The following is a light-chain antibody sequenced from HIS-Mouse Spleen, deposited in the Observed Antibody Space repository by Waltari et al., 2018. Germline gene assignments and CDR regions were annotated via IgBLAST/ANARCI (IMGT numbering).Light chain of an antibody. CDR1: SLRSYY. Sequence: SSELTQDPAVSVALGQTVRITCQGDSLRSYYASWYQKKPGQAPVLFIYRKNNRPTGIPDRFAGSSSGNTASLTISAAQAEDGADYYCNSRDSSGNRWVFGGGTKLTVL. CDR2: RKN. CDR3: NSRDSSGNRWV. J-gene: IGLJ3*02. V-gene: IGLV3-19*01.